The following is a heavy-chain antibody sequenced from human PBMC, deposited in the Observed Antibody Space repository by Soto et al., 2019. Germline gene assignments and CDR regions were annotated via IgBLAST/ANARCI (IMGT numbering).Heavy chain of an antibody. CDR2: FDPEGGET. D-gene: IGHD3-9*01. Sequence: GASVKVSCKVSGYTLTELSMHWVRQAPGKGLEWMGGFDPEGGETIYAQKFQGRVTMTEDTSTDTAYMELSSLRSEDTAVHYCATYKGFLTPSWFDPWGQGTLVTVSS. J-gene: IGHJ5*02. CDR1: GYTLTELS. V-gene: IGHV1-24*01. CDR3: ATYKGFLTPSWFDP.